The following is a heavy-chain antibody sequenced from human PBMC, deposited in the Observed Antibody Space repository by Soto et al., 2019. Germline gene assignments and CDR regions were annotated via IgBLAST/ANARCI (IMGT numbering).Heavy chain of an antibody. J-gene: IGHJ5*02. Sequence: GGSLRLSCAASGFTFSSYGMHWVRQAPGKGLEWVAVIPYDGSNKYYADSVKGRFTISRDNSKNTLYLQMNSLRAEDTAVYYCAKDPVRMLRYFDWPRGGWFDPWGQGTLVTVSS. CDR1: GFTFSSYG. CDR3: AKDPVRMLRYFDWPRGGWFDP. CDR2: IPYDGSNK. V-gene: IGHV3-30*18. D-gene: IGHD3-9*01.